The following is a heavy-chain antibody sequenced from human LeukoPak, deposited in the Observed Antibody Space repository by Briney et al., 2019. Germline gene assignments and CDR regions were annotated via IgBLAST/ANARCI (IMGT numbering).Heavy chain of an antibody. CDR1: GYTFTGYY. J-gene: IGHJ4*02. CDR3: ARGAIGRYSSGWYVDY. V-gene: IGHV1-2*02. D-gene: IGHD6-19*01. CDR2: INPNSGGT. Sequence: GASVKVSCKASGYTFTGYYMHWVRQAPGQGLEWMGWINPNSGGTNYAQKFQGRVTMTRDTSISTAYMELSRLRSDDTAVYYCARGAIGRYSSGWYVDYWGQGTLVTVSS.